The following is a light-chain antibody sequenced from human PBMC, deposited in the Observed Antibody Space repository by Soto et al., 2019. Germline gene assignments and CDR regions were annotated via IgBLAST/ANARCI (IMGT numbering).Light chain of an antibody. V-gene: IGKV3-20*01. CDR2: GAS. CDR3: QQYGRSPLT. CDR1: QSVSSTS. J-gene: IGKJ3*01. Sequence: EIVLTQSPGTLSLSPGERATLSCRASQSVSSTSLAWYQQKPGQAPRLLLYGASTRATDIPDRFSGSGSGTDFTLTISKLEPEDFAVYYCQQYGRSPLTFGPGTKVEIK.